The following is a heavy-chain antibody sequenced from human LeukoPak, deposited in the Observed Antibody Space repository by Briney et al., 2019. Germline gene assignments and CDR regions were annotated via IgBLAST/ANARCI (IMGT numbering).Heavy chain of an antibody. CDR3: AREVDNSDYYHPGAFDI. CDR2: IHYSGST. Sequence: SETLSLTCTVSGGSISSYHWSWIRQPPGKGLEWIGYIHYSGSTYYHPSLKSRVTISVDTSKNQFSLKLSSVTAADTAVYYCAREVDNSDYYHPGAFDIWGQGTMVTVSS. V-gene: IGHV4-59*12. D-gene: IGHD3-22*01. J-gene: IGHJ3*02. CDR1: GGSISSYH.